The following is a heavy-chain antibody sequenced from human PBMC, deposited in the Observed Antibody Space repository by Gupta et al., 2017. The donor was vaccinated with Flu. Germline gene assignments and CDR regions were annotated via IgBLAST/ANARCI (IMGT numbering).Heavy chain of an antibody. D-gene: IGHD2-2*01. CDR2: SSDSGTTT. J-gene: IGHJ4*02. Sequence: EVQLLESGGDLVTHGGSLRLPCAATGYRFCNYAISWVSHAPGKGLERVSSSSDSGTTTYYAVSVKGRFTISRYNYKNTLYLQMNGLSAEDTAVYDRPVTSGDYSFDHWGQGALVTVSS. CDR1: GYRFCNYA. V-gene: IGHV3-23*01. CDR3: PVTSGDYSFDH.